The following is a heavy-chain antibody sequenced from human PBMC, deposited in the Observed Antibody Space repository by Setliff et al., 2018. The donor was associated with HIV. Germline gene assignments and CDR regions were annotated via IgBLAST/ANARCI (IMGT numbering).Heavy chain of an antibody. CDR3: ARDQGYSYGFYAFDI. J-gene: IGHJ3*02. V-gene: IGHV4-61*09. Sequence: SETLSLTCTVSGGSISSGPYFWSWIRQPAGKAVEWMGHIYTSGATKYNPSLKSRVTISRDTSKNQFPLKLSSVTAADTAVYYCARDQGYSYGFYAFDIWGQGTMVTVSS. CDR1: GGSISSGPYF. D-gene: IGHD5-18*01. CDR2: IYTSGAT.